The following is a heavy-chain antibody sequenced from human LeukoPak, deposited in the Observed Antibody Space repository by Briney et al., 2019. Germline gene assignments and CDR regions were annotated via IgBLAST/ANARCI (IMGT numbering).Heavy chain of an antibody. V-gene: IGHV1-69*05. J-gene: IGHJ6*03. D-gene: IGHD6-13*01. Sequence: ASVKVSCKASGGTFSSYAISWVRQAPGQGLEWMGGIIPIFGTANYAQKFQGRVTITTDESTSTAYMELSSLRSEDTAVYYCGMAAGTGVVYYYYYYMDVWGKGTTVTVSS. CDR2: IIPIFGTA. CDR3: GMAAGTGVVYYYYYYMDV. CDR1: GGTFSSYA.